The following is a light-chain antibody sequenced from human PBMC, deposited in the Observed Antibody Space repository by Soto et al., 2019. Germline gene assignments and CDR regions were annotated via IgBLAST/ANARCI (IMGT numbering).Light chain of an antibody. CDR3: QQYGNSPWT. V-gene: IGKV3-20*01. Sequence: EIVLTQSPGTLSLSPGERATLSCRASQSVSNNYLAWYQQKPGQAPRLLIYGASNRATGIPDRFSGSGSGAEFTLTISRLDPEDFAVYYCQQYGNSPWTFGQGTKVDIK. CDR2: GAS. CDR1: QSVSNNY. J-gene: IGKJ1*01.